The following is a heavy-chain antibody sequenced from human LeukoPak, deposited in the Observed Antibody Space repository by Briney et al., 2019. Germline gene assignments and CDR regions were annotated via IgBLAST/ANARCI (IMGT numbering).Heavy chain of an antibody. CDR3: ARDPSAYIFDY. Sequence: ASVKVSWKASGYIFTSYAINWVRQAPGQGLEWLGWISVYNGNTNYAHKLQGRVTMTTDTSTNTAHMELRSLRSDDTAIYYCARDPSAYIFDYWGQGTLVIVSS. D-gene: IGHD3-3*01. CDR2: ISVYNGNT. J-gene: IGHJ4*02. V-gene: IGHV1-18*01. CDR1: GYIFTSYA.